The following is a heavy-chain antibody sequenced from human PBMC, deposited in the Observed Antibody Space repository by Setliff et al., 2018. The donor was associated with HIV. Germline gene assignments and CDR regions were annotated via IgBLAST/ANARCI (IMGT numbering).Heavy chain of an antibody. CDR3: ARGHSSGSTYSGSYGAFDI. Sequence: VASVKVSCKVSGYTLTELSIHWVRQAPGKGLEWMGGFDPEDDETIYAQKFQGRVTMTEDTSTDTAYMELSSLTSEDTAMYYCARGHSSGSTYSGSYGAFDIWGQGTMVTVSS. J-gene: IGHJ3*02. V-gene: IGHV1-24*01. CDR1: GYTLTELS. CDR2: FDPEDDET. D-gene: IGHD1-26*01.